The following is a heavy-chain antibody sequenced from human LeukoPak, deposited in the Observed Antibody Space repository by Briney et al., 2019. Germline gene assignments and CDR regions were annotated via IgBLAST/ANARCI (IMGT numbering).Heavy chain of an antibody. J-gene: IGHJ4*02. CDR2: ISSSSSYI. CDR1: GFTFSSYS. D-gene: IGHD2-2*01. Sequence: GGSLRLSCAASGFTFSSYSMNWVRQALGKGLEWVSSISSSSSYIYYADSVKGRFTISRDNAKNSLYLQMNSLRAEDTAVYYCARDVGDIVVVPAAKRGYWGQGTLVTVSS. CDR3: ARDVGDIVVVPAAKRGY. V-gene: IGHV3-21*01.